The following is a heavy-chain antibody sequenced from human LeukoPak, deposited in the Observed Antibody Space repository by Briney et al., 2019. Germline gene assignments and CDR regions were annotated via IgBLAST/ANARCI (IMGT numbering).Heavy chain of an antibody. CDR1: GYTFTGYY. CDR3: ARGGLYDSSGYSDDAFDI. D-gene: IGHD3-22*01. V-gene: IGHV1-2*02. J-gene: IGHJ3*02. CDR2: INPNSGGT. Sequence: ASVKVSCKASGYTFTGYYMHWVRQAPGQGLEWMGWINPNSGGTNYAQKFQGRVTMTRNTSISTAYMELSSLRSEDTAVYYCARGGLYDSSGYSDDAFDIWGQGTMVTVSS.